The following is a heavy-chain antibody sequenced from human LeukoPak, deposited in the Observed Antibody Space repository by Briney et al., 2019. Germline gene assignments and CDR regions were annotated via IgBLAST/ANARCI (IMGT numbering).Heavy chain of an antibody. Sequence: ASVKVSCKASGYTFTDYYLHWVRQAPGQGLEWMGWINPYNGDTNYAQNFQGRVTLTRDMSISTAYMDLSSLQSDDTAVYYCAKIGDSGWFPDYWGQGTQVTVSS. D-gene: IGHD6-19*01. CDR2: INPYNGDT. J-gene: IGHJ4*02. CDR1: GYTFTDYY. V-gene: IGHV1-2*02. CDR3: AKIGDSGWFPDY.